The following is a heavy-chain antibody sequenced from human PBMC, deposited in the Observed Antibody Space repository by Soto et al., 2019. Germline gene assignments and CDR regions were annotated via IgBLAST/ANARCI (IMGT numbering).Heavy chain of an antibody. CDR3: AKEGNDSNLGRFDY. V-gene: IGHV3-48*01. D-gene: IGHD1-1*01. CDR1: GFTFSSYS. J-gene: IGHJ4*01. Sequence: GGSLRLSCAASGFTFSSYSMNWFRQAPGKGLEWVSYISSSSSTIYYADSVKGRFTISRDNSKSTLYLQMNSLRAEDTAVYYCAKEGNDSNLGRFDYWGQGTLVTVSS. CDR2: ISSSSSTI.